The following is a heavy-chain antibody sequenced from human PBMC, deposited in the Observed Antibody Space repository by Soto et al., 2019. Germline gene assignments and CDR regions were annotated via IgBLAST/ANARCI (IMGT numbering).Heavy chain of an antibody. CDR3: AKERIGIQGRFDS. D-gene: IGHD1-1*01. CDR2: IIPSATT. Sequence: GGSLRLSCGASGLSFSDYTMNWVRKAPGKGLEWVALIIPSATTYYADPVKGRFTISRENSKNTVYLEMNSLKRDDTSVYYFAKERIGIQGRFDSWGPGTLVTVSS. V-gene: IGHV3-23*01. J-gene: IGHJ4*02. CDR1: GLSFSDYT.